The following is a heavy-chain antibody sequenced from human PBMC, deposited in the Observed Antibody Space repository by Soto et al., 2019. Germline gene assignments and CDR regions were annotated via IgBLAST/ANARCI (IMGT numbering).Heavy chain of an antibody. Sequence: PSETLSLTCTVSGGSVSSGSYYWSWIRQPPGKGLEWIGYIYYSGSTNYNPSLKSRVTISVDTSKNQFSLKLSSVTAADTAVYYCARAAAGPYFDYWGQGTLVTAPQ. CDR3: ARAAAGPYFDY. J-gene: IGHJ4*02. CDR2: IYYSGST. D-gene: IGHD6-13*01. CDR1: GGSVSSGSYY. V-gene: IGHV4-61*01.